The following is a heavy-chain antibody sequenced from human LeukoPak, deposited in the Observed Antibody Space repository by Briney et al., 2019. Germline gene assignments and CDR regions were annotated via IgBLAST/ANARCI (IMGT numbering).Heavy chain of an antibody. CDR1: GFTFSIYA. D-gene: IGHD2-2*01. V-gene: IGHV3-23*01. Sequence: GGCLRLSCAASGFTFSIYAMNWVRQAPGKGLEWVSGISDSGRNTYYSDSVKGRFTISRDNSESTVYLQMNSLPAEDTAQYYCATGCVGSPNCQTTGYDHWGQGTLVTVSS. CDR2: ISDSGRNT. J-gene: IGHJ4*02. CDR3: ATGCVGSPNCQTTGYDH.